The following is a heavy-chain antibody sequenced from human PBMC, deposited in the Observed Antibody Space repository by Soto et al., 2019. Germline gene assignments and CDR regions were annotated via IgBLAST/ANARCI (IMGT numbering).Heavy chain of an antibody. CDR2: MNPGSCDT. CDR1: GVGLEYSS. Sequence: GTPVKLSWKACGVGLEYSSRSWVYHAIGQGLEWMGWMNPGSCDTGYAQKFQGRVTMTRDISIATAYMELSSLRSDDTAIYYCARMATFGSLTWSDPWGQGTLVTVSS. J-gene: IGHJ5*02. V-gene: IGHV1-8*01. CDR3: ARMATFGSLTWSDP. D-gene: IGHD3-16*01.